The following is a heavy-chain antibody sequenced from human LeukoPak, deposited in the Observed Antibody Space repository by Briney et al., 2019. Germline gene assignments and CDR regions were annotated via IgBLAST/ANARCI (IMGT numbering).Heavy chain of an antibody. V-gene: IGHV4-39*01. CDR1: GGSISSSGYY. J-gene: IGHJ4*02. Sequence: PSETLSLTCTVSGGSISSSGYYWGWVRQPPGEGLEWIGSIFYSGTTYYNPSPKSRVTISVDTSKNQFSLKLSSVTAADTAVYYCARGFRYYYGSGSYYTGPIFDYWGQGTLVTVSS. CDR3: ARGFRYYYGSGSYYTGPIFDY. CDR2: IFYSGTT. D-gene: IGHD3-10*01.